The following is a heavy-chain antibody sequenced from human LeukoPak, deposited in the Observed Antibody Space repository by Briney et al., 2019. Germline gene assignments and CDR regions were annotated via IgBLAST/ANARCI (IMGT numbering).Heavy chain of an antibody. J-gene: IGHJ5*01. CDR1: GGSISSYY. CDR3: ARCTKVPAAIWFDS. D-gene: IGHD2-2*01. Sequence: SETLSLTCTVSGGSISSYYWSWIRQPPGKGVEWIGYIYYSGSTNYNPSLKSRVTISVDKSKNQFSLKLSSVTAADTAVYYCARCTKVPAAIWFDSWGQGTLVTVSS. V-gene: IGHV4-59*12. CDR2: IYYSGST.